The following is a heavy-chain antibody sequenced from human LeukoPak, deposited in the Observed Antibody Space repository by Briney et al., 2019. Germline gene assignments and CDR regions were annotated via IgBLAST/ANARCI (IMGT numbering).Heavy chain of an antibody. CDR2: LSWRGATI. V-gene: IGHV3-9*01. D-gene: IGHD6-13*01. CDR1: GFTFSSYA. CDR3: AKGDTSSWFPYFDF. Sequence: GGSLRLSCAASGFTFSSYAMSWVRQAPGKGLEWVSSLSWRGATIGYADSVKGRFTISRDNAKNSLYLQMNSLRAEDTAFYYCAKGDTSSWFPYFDFWGQGTLVTVSS. J-gene: IGHJ4*02.